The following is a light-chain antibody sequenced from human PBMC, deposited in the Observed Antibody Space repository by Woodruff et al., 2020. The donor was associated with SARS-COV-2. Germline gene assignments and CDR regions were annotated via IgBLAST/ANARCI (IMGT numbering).Light chain of an antibody. CDR3: QQYDSLGT. V-gene: IGKV1-33*01. Sequence: IYDASNLETLVPKRFSGSGSGTDFTFTISSLQAEDVATYYCQQYDSLGTFGQGTKLEIK. J-gene: IGKJ2*01. CDR2: DAS.